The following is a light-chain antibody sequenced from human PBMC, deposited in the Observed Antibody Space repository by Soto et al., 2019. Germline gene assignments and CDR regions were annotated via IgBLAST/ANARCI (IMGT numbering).Light chain of an antibody. CDR2: DVS. J-gene: IGKJ1*01. CDR3: QQYNNFSPT. CDR1: QSVSDW. V-gene: IGKV1-5*01. Sequence: DIPMTQSPSTLSASVGDRVIITCRASQSVSDWLAWYQQTPGKAPKLLIYDVSTLESGVPSRFSGSGSGTEFTLTISSLQPDDFATYYCQQYNNFSPTFGQGTKVEVK.